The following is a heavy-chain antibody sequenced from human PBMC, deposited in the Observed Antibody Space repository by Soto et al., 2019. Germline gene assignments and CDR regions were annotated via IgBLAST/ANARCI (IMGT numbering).Heavy chain of an antibody. Sequence: SETMSLTCTVSNGSLNCYYWSWIRQPPGKELEWIGNIYYRGTTNYNPSLQGRVTMSIDTSKNQFSLMLTSVTAADTAVYYCTRVATAVPSWGRGVLVTVSS. J-gene: IGHJ5*02. V-gene: IGHV4-59*12. CDR2: IYYRGTT. CDR3: TRVATAVPS. CDR1: NGSLNCYY. D-gene: IGHD5-18*01.